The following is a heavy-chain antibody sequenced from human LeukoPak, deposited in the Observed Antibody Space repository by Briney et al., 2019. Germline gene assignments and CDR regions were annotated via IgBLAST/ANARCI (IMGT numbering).Heavy chain of an antibody. V-gene: IGHV4-39*07. CDR3: ARGGIAAGNWFDP. Sequence: PSETLSLTCTVSGDSISYTNYYWGWIRQPPGKGLEWIATIYYSGSTYYNPSLKSRVTMSVDTSKNQFSLKVRSVTAADTAVYYCARGGIAAGNWFDPWGQGTLVTVSS. CDR1: GDSISYTNYY. J-gene: IGHJ5*02. D-gene: IGHD6-13*01. CDR2: IYYSGST.